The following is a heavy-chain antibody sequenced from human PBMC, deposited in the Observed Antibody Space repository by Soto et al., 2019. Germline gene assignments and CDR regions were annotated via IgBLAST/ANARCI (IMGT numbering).Heavy chain of an antibody. J-gene: IGHJ6*03. D-gene: IGHD3-3*01. CDR3: ARDQGPVFLEWLGYYYYMDV. Sequence: KQSPTLSLTCAISGDSVSSNSAAWNWIRQSPSRGLEWLGRTYYRSKWYNDYAVSVKSRITINPDTSKNQFSLQLNSVTPEDTAVYYCARDQGPVFLEWLGYYYYMDVWGKGTTVTVSS. CDR2: TYYRSKWYN. V-gene: IGHV6-1*01. CDR1: GDSVSSNSAA.